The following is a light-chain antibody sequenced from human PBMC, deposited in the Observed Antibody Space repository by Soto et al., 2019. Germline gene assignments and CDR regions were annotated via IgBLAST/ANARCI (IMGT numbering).Light chain of an antibody. CDR1: SSGVGGYNY. V-gene: IGLV2-14*01. CDR2: EVS. J-gene: IGLJ1*01. CDR3: SSYTTTHPYA. Sequence: QSVLTQPSSLSGSPGQSITISCTGTSSGVGGYNYVSWYQQHPGKAPKLMIYEVSNRPSGVSNRFSGSKSGNTASLTISGLQAEDEADYYCSSYTTTHPYAFGTGTKVTVL.